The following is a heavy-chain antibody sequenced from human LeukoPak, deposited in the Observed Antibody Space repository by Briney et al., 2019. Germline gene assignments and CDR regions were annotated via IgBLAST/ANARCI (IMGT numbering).Heavy chain of an antibody. Sequence: GGSLRLSCAASGFTFSSYSVNWVRQAPGKGLEWVSSISSSSSYIYYADSVKGRFTISRDNAKNSLYLQMNSLRAEDTAVYYCARDSAAAGYFDYWGQGTLVTVSS. CDR1: GFTFSSYS. D-gene: IGHD6-13*01. J-gene: IGHJ4*02. V-gene: IGHV3-21*01. CDR2: ISSSSSYI. CDR3: ARDSAAAGYFDY.